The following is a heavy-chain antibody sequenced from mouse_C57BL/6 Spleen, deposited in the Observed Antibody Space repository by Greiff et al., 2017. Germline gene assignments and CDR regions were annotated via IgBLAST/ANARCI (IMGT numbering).Heavy chain of an antibody. V-gene: IGHV1-4*01. J-gene: IGHJ2*01. Sequence: VQLQQSGAELARPGASVKMSCKASGYTFTSYTMHWVKQRPGQGLEWIGYINPSSGYTKYNQKFKDKATLTADKSSSTAYMQLSSLTSEDSAVYYCARGGIITTVVAPFDYWGQGTTLTVSS. CDR1: GYTFTSYT. D-gene: IGHD1-1*01. CDR2: INPSSGYT. CDR3: ARGGIITTVVAPFDY.